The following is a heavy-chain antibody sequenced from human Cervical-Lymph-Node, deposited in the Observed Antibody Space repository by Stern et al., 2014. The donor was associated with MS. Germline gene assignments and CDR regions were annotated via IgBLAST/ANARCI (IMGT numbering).Heavy chain of an antibody. CDR1: GGSISSGDYY. V-gene: IGHV4-30-4*01. J-gene: IGHJ5*02. CDR2: LYYTGSI. D-gene: IGHD3-10*01. Sequence: QVQLQESGPGLVKPSQTLSLTCTVSGGSISSGDYYWSWNRQPPGNDLEWIGDLYYTGSIYYNPALQRRVTISVDPSKNPFSLKLSSVTAADTAVYYCARSYYYGSGSYNWFDPWGQGTLVTVSS. CDR3: ARSYYYGSGSYNWFDP.